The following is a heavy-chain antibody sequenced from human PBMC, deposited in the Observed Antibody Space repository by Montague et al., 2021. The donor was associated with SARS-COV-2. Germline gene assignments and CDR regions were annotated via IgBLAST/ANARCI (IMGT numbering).Heavy chain of an antibody. J-gene: IGHJ6*02. D-gene: IGHD3-22*01. CDR1: GGSISSSSYY. V-gene: IGHV4-39*07. CDR2: IYYTGST. Sequence: SETLSLTCTVSGGSISSSSYYWGWIRQSPGKGLEWIGSIYYTGSTYYNPSLKSRVTISVDTSKNQFSLKLSSVTAADTAVYYCARDTRIAMLVVVTRYGLDVRGQGTTVTVSS. CDR3: ARDTRIAMLVVVTRYGLDV.